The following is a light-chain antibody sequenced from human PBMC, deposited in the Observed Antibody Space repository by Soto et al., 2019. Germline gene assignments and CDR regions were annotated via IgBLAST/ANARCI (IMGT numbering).Light chain of an antibody. CDR1: SGSIASNY. CDR2: EDN. J-gene: IGLJ1*01. CDR3: QSYDSSNLYV. Sequence: NFMLTQRHSVSASPGKTVTISCTGSSGSIASNYVQWYQQRPGTAPTTVIYEDNQRPSGVPDRFSGSIDSSSNSASLPISGLNTEDEADYYCQSYDSSNLYVFVTGTKVTVL. V-gene: IGLV6-57*02.